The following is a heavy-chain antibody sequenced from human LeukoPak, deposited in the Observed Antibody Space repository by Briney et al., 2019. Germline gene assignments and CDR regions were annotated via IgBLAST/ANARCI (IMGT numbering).Heavy chain of an antibody. V-gene: IGHV4-59*02. CDR3: ARGLPGYSGGDDAFDI. CDR2: IYYSGDT. J-gene: IGHJ3*02. Sequence: SETLSLTCTVSGGSVTGYYWTWIRQPPGKGLEWIGYIYYSGDTNYNPSLKSRVTISVDTSKNQFSLKLSSVTAADTALYYCARGLPGYSGGDDAFDIWGQGTVVIVSS. D-gene: IGHD6-19*01. CDR1: GGSVTGYY.